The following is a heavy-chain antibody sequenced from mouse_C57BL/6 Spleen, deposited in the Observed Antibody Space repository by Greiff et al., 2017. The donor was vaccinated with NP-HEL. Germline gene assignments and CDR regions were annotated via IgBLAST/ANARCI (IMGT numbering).Heavy chain of an antibody. J-gene: IGHJ4*01. CDR3: ARGAQATFYYAMDY. CDR2: INPSTGGT. D-gene: IGHD3-2*02. CDR1: GYSFTGYY. V-gene: IGHV1-42*01. Sequence: DVQLQESGPELVKPGASVKISCKASGYSFTGYYMNWVKQSPEKSLEWIGEINPSTGGTTYNQKFKAKATLTVDKSSSTAYMQLKSLTSEDSAVYYCARGAQATFYYAMDYWGQGTSVTVSS.